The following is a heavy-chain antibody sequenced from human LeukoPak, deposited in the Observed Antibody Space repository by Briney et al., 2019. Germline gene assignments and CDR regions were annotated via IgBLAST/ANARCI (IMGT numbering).Heavy chain of an antibody. D-gene: IGHD3-22*01. V-gene: IGHV4-61*08. J-gene: IGHJ4*02. Sequence: SETLSLTCTVSGGSISSGDYYWSWIRQPPGKGLEWIGYIYYSGGTYYNPSLKSRVTISVDTSKNQFSLKLSSVTAADTAVYYCARVRGYYDSSGYLSFFDYWGQGTLVTVSS. CDR1: GGSISSGDYY. CDR2: IYYSGGT. CDR3: ARVRGYYDSSGYLSFFDY.